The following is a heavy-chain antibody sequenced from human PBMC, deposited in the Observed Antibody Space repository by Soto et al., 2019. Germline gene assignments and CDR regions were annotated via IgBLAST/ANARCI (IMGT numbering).Heavy chain of an antibody. CDR3: ATEGDYYDSSGFGIFDY. CDR1: GFTFSSYW. J-gene: IGHJ4*02. Sequence: GGSLRLSCAASGFTFSSYWMSWVRQSPGKGLEWVANIKQDGSEKYYVDSVKGRFTISRDNAKNSLYLQMNSLRAEDTAVYYCATEGDYYDSSGFGIFDYWGQGTLVTVSS. V-gene: IGHV3-7*03. CDR2: IKQDGSEK. D-gene: IGHD3-22*01.